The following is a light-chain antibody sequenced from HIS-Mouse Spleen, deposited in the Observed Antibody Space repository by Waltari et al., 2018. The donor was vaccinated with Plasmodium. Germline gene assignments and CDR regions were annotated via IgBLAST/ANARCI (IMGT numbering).Light chain of an antibody. J-gene: IGKJ1*01. CDR2: KAS. V-gene: IGKV1-5*03. CDR3: QQYNSYWT. CDR1: QRISSW. Sequence: DIQMTQSPYTLSASVGDRVTITCRASQRISSWLAWYQQKPGKAPKLLIYKASSLESGVPSSFSGSGSGTEFTLTISSLQPDDFATYYCQQYNSYWTFGQGTKVEIK.